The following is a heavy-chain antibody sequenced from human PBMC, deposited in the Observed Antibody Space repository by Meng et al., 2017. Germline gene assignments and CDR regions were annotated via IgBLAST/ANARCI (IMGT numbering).Heavy chain of an antibody. CDR2: IIPIFGTA. D-gene: IGHD2-21*02. V-gene: IGHV1-69*01. Sequence: QVQLVQSGAEVKKSGSSVKVSCKATGGTFSSYAISWVRQAPGQGLEWMGGIIPIFGTANYAQKFQGRVTITADESTSTAYMELSSLRSEDTAVYYCAREIAAAYCGGDCYLWGQGTLVTVSS. CDR3: AREIAAAYCGGDCYL. J-gene: IGHJ5*02. CDR1: GGTFSSYA.